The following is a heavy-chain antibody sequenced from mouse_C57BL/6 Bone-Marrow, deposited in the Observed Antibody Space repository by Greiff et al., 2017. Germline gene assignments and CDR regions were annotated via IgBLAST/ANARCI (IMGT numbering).Heavy chain of an antibody. CDR3: ARDYGSSYWYFDV. CDR1: GYTFTSYD. CDR2: IYPRDGST. J-gene: IGHJ1*03. D-gene: IGHD1-1*01. V-gene: IGHV1-85*01. Sequence: QVLLQQSGPELVKPGASVKLTCTASGYTFTSYDINRVKRRPGQGLEWIGWIYPRDGSTTYNEKFKGKATLTVDTSSSTAYMELHSLTSEDSAVYFCARDYGSSYWYFDVWGTGTTVTVSS.